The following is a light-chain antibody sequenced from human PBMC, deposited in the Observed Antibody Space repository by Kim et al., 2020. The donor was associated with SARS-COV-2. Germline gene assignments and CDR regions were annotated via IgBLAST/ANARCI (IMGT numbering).Light chain of an antibody. Sequence: AIRMTQSPSSLSASTGDRVTITCRASQGISSYLAWYQQKPGQAPKLLIYAASTWQSGVPSRFSGSGSGTDFTLTISCLQSEDFATYYCHKYNSYPFTLGPGT. CDR1: QGISSY. CDR3: HKYNSYPFT. CDR2: AAS. J-gene: IGKJ3*01. V-gene: IGKV1-8*01.